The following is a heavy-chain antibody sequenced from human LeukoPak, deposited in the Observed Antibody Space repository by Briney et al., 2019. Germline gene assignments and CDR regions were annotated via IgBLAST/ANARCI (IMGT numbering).Heavy chain of an antibody. CDR2: IKQDGSQK. CDR1: GFSFSRYW. CDR3: ARTSFYSFDY. J-gene: IGHJ4*02. V-gene: IGHV3-7*01. Sequence: GGSLRLSCAASGFSFSRYWMSWVRQAPGKGLEWVAHIKQDGSQKYDVDSVKGRFTFSRDNAKNSLYLQMNSLRAEDTAVYYCARTSFYSFDYRGQGTLVTVSS. D-gene: IGHD2/OR15-2a*01.